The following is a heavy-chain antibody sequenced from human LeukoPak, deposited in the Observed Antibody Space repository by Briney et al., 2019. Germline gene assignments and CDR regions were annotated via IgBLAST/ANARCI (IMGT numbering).Heavy chain of an antibody. D-gene: IGHD6-6*01. J-gene: IGHJ6*02. V-gene: IGHV1-69*13. CDR3: ARAGIAARRGYYYGMDV. CDR1: GGTFSSYA. Sequence: SVKVSCKASGGTFSSYAISWVRQAPGQGLEWMGGIIPIFGTANYAQKFQGRVTITADESTSTAYMELSSLRSEDTAVYYCARAGIAARRGYYYGMDVWGQGTTVTVSS. CDR2: IIPIFGTA.